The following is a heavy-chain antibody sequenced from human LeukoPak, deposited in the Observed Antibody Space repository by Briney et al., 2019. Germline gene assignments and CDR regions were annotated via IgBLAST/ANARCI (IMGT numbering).Heavy chain of an antibody. CDR1: GGAISIGSYY. Sequence: SETLSLTCSVSGGAISIGSYYWGWIRQPPGKGLEWIGSIYYNGNTHYNPSLKSRVSISVDTSKNQFSLKLSSVTAADTAVYYCARGAIPGRMAAAGKSWCDPWGQGTLVTVSS. V-gene: IGHV4-39*01. CDR2: IYYNGNT. J-gene: IGHJ5*02. D-gene: IGHD6-13*01. CDR3: ARGAIPGRMAAAGKSWCDP.